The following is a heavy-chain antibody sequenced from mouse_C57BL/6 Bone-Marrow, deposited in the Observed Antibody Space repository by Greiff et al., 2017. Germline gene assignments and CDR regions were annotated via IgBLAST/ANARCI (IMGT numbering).Heavy chain of an antibody. CDR1: GYTFTDYY. J-gene: IGHJ4*01. CDR3: ARLRAYYSNLYAMDY. Sequence: EVKLQQSGPELVKPGASVKISCKASGYTFTDYYMNWVQPSHGKSLEWLGDINPNNGGTSYNQKFKGKATLTVDKSSSTAYMELRSRTSEDSAVYYCARLRAYYSNLYAMDYWGQGTSVTVSS. D-gene: IGHD2-5*01. V-gene: IGHV1-26*01. CDR2: INPNNGGT.